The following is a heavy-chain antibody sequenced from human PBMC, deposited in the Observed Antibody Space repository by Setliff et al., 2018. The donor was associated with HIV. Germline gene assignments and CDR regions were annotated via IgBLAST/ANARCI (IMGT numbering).Heavy chain of an antibody. J-gene: IGHJ5*02. V-gene: IGHV1-3*01. CDR3: ARDGCDGNKCYLYNWFDP. CDR1: GYTFSSHS. Sequence: ASVKVSCKASGYTFSSHSIHWVRQAPGQGLEWMGWINAGNGNTKYSQKFQRRSTITRDTSASTVFMELSSLTSEDTAVYYCARDGCDGNKCYLYNWFDPWGQGTLVT. D-gene: IGHD2-15*01. CDR2: INAGNGNT.